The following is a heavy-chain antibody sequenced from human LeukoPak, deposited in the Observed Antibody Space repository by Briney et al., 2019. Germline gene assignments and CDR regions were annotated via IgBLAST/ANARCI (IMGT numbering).Heavy chain of an antibody. Sequence: GGSLRLSCAASGFTFSSYAMSWVRQAPGKGLEWVSAISGSGGSTYYADSVKGRFTISRDNSKNTLYPQMNSLRAEDTAVYYCAKEVSVSRWLLLGDYFDYWGQGTLVTVSS. CDR3: AKEVSVSRWLLLGDYFDY. D-gene: IGHD2-15*01. V-gene: IGHV3-23*01. J-gene: IGHJ4*02. CDR2: ISGSGGST. CDR1: GFTFSSYA.